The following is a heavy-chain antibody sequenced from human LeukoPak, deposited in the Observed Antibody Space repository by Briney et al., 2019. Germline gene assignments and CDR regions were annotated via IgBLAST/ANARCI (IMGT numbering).Heavy chain of an antibody. CDR3: ARDHHRRLYDSQARDTFDI. Sequence: GGSLRLSCAASGFTFSSCAMSWVRQAPGKGLEWVSGISASGGTTYYADSVKGRFTISRDYAKNSLYLQMNSLRAEDTAVYYCARDHHRRLYDSQARDTFDIWGQGTMVTVSS. J-gene: IGHJ3*02. D-gene: IGHD3-22*01. V-gene: IGHV3-23*01. CDR2: ISASGGTT. CDR1: GFTFSSCA.